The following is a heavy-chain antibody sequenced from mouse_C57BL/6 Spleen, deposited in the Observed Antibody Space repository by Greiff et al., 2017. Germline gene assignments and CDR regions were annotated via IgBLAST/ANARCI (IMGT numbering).Heavy chain of an antibody. D-gene: IGHD2-5*01. CDR1: GYTFTSYW. CDR3: ARSCYSNSYYAMDY. J-gene: IGHJ4*01. Sequence: QVQLQQPGTELVKPGASVKLSCKASGYTFTSYWMHWVKQRPGQGLEWIGNINPSNGDTNYNEKFKSKATLTVDKSSSTAYMQLSSLTSEDSAVYYGARSCYSNSYYAMDYWGQGTSVTVSS. CDR2: INPSNGDT. V-gene: IGHV1-53*01.